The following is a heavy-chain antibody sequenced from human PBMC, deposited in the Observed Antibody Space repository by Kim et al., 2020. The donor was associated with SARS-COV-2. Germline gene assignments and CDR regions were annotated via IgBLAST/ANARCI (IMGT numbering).Heavy chain of an antibody. CDR3: ARGATTGWFFDY. Sequence: GGSLRLSCGGSGFTFSDYALHWFRQTPGRGLDWVAVISYDGNNTIYAESVKGRFTLSRDNFKNTMSLQMSGLETADTAFYFCARGATTGWFFDYAGQGTLVTVSS. CDR2: ISYDGNNT. V-gene: IGHV3-30-3*01. D-gene: IGHD3-9*01. J-gene: IGHJ4*02. CDR1: GFTFSDYA.